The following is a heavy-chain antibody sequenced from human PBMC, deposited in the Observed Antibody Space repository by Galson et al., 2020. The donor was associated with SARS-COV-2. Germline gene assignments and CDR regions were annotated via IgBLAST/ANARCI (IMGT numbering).Heavy chain of an antibody. CDR2: ITTSGDIV. Sequence: GGSLRLSCVTSGFTFDSYAMNWVRQAPGKGLEWVSFITTSGDIVHYSDSVRGRFAVSRDNAKSTLYLQMSSLSAEDTAIYYCARDTVGDLDVDYWGQGTLVTVSS. J-gene: IGHJ4*02. V-gene: IGHV3-48*03. D-gene: IGHD1-26*01. CDR3: ARDTVGDLDVDY. CDR1: GFTFDSYA.